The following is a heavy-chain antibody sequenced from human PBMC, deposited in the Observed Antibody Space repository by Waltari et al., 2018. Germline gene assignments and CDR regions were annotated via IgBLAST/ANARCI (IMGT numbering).Heavy chain of an antibody. D-gene: IGHD6-19*01. CDR3: AKPGIAVAGAFDY. J-gene: IGHJ4*02. Sequence: QLQLQESGPGLVTPSETLSLTCTVSGGSISSSSYYWGWIRQPQGKGLGWIGSIYYSGSTYYNPSLKSRVTISVDTSKNQFSLKLSSVTAADTAVYYCAKPGIAVAGAFDYWGQGTLVTVSS. CDR1: GGSISSSSYY. CDR2: IYYSGST. V-gene: IGHV4-39*01.